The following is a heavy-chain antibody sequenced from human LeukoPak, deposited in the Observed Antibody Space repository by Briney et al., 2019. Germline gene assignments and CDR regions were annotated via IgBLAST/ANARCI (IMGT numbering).Heavy chain of an antibody. CDR1: GGSFSGYY. J-gene: IGHJ4*02. CDR3: ARGLASGYPPVPFDS. CDR2: IVYSGST. D-gene: IGHD3-3*01. Sequence: SETLSLTCAVYGGSFSGYYWSWIRQPPGKGLEWIGEIVYSGSTNYNPSLKSRVSISADTSKVQFSLTLSSVTAADTAVYFCARGLASGYPPVPFDSWGRGTLVTVSS. V-gene: IGHV4-34*12.